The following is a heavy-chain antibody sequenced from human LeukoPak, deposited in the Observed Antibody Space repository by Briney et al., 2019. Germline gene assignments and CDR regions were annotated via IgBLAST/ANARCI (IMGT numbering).Heavy chain of an antibody. CDR3: ARSPYVWGSYRPYYFDY. D-gene: IGHD3-16*02. CDR2: ISSSGSTI. V-gene: IGHV3-48*03. Sequence: PGGSLRLSCAASGFTFSSYEMNWVRQAPGKGLEWVSYISSSGSTIYYADSVKGRFTIFRDNAKNSLYLQMNSLRAEDTAVYYCARSPYVWGSYRPYYFDYWGQGTLVTVSS. J-gene: IGHJ4*02. CDR1: GFTFSSYE.